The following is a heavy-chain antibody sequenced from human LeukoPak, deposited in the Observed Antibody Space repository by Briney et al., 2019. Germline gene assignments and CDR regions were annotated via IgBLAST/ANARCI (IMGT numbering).Heavy chain of an antibody. V-gene: IGHV3-21*01. Sequence: GGSLRLSCAASGFTFSSYSMNWVRQAPGKGLEWVSYISSSSTYIYYADSVKGRFTISRDNAKNTLYLQMNSLRAEDTAVYYCAELGITMIGGVWGKGTTVTISS. CDR3: AELGITMIGGV. CDR2: ISSSSTYI. J-gene: IGHJ6*04. CDR1: GFTFSSYS. D-gene: IGHD3-10*02.